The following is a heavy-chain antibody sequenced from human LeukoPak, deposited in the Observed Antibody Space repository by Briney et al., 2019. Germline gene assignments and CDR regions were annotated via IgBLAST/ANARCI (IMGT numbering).Heavy chain of an antibody. CDR3: AREGSGYYGGRLVPGAFDI. J-gene: IGHJ3*02. Sequence: ISGSGGDIFYADSVKGRFTISRDNSKNTLYLQMNSLRAEDTAVYYCAREGSGYYGGRLVPGAFDIWGQGTMVTVSS. D-gene: IGHD3-3*01. CDR2: ISGSGGDI. V-gene: IGHV3-23*01.